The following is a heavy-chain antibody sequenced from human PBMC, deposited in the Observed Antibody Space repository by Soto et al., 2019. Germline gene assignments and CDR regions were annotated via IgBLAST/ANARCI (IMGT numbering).Heavy chain of an antibody. CDR2: ISSSSSYI. CDR3: ARDGTRMVGATAYYYYYGMDV. CDR1: GFTFSSYS. J-gene: IGHJ6*02. V-gene: IGHV3-21*01. D-gene: IGHD1-26*01. Sequence: EVQLVESGGGLVKPGGSLRLSCAASGFTFSSYSMNWVRQAPGKGLEWVSSISSSSSYIYYADSVKGRFTISRDNAKNSLYPQMNSMRAEDAAVYYCARDGTRMVGATAYYYYYGMDVWGQGTTVTVSS.